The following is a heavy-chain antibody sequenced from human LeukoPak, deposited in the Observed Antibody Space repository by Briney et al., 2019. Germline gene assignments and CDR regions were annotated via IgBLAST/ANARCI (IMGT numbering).Heavy chain of an antibody. CDR3: ASAEYVDYYYYGMDV. Sequence: GGSVKVSCKASGYTFTGYYMHWVRQAPGQGLEWMGWINPNSGGTNYAQKFQGRVTMTRDTSISTAYMELSRLRSDDTAVYYCASAEYVDYYYYGMDVWGKGTTVSASS. V-gene: IGHV1-2*02. CDR1: GYTFTGYY. D-gene: IGHD1-14*01. CDR2: INPNSGGT. J-gene: IGHJ6*04.